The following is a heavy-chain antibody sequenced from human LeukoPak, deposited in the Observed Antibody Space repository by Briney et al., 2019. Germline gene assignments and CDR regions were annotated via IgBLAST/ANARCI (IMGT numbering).Heavy chain of an antibody. Sequence: ASVKVSCKASGYTFTGYYMHWVRQAPGQGLEWMGWINPNSGGTNYAQKFQGRVTMTRDTSISTAYMELSRLRSDDTAVYYCARVPTTVTSHGFDPWGQGTLVTVSS. CDR2: INPNSGGT. D-gene: IGHD4-17*01. CDR3: ARVPTTVTSHGFDP. V-gene: IGHV1-2*02. CDR1: GYTFTGYY. J-gene: IGHJ5*02.